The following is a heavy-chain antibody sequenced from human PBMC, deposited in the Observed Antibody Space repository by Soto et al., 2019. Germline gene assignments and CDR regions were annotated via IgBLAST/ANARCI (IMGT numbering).Heavy chain of an antibody. D-gene: IGHD3-22*01. Sequence: SETLSLTCTVSGGSISSYYWSWIRQPPGKGLEWIGYIYYSGSTNYNPSLKSRVTISVDTSKNQFSLKLSSVTAADTAVYYCASNGNYSSGYPVWGQGTLVTVSS. CDR1: GGSISSYY. V-gene: IGHV4-59*01. CDR3: ASNGNYSSGYPV. J-gene: IGHJ4*02. CDR2: IYYSGST.